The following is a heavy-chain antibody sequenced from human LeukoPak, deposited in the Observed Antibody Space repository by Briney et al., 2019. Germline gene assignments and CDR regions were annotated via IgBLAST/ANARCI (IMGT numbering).Heavy chain of an antibody. V-gene: IGHV4-59*11. Sequence: SETLSLTCAVYGGSFSGHYWSWIRQPPGKGLEWIGYIYYSGSTNYNPSLKSRVTISVDTSKNQFSLKLSSVTAADTAVYYCARERSSWYTQNYYYYMDVWGKGTTVTISS. J-gene: IGHJ6*03. CDR2: IYYSGST. CDR1: GGSFSGHY. CDR3: ARERSSWYTQNYYYYMDV. D-gene: IGHD6-13*01.